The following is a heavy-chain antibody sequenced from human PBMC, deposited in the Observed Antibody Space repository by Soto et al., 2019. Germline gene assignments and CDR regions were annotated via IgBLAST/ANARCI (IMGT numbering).Heavy chain of an antibody. Sequence: GGSLRLSCAASGFTFSRCSMNWFRQAPGKGLEWVSSISPGVAYIYYADLVKGRFIISRDDARDSLYLQMNRLEVDDSAVYFCARDGTGWSRDYWGQGTLVTVSS. CDR1: GFTFSRCS. V-gene: IGHV3-21*01. J-gene: IGHJ4*02. CDR2: ISPGVAYI. CDR3: ARDGTGWSRDY. D-gene: IGHD6-19*01.